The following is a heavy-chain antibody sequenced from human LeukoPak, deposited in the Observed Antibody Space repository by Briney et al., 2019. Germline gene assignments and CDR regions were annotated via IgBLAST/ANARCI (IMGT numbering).Heavy chain of an antibody. Sequence: GGSLRLSCAASGFTLRTYDMHWVRQVAGKSLEWVSAIATGGDTYYAGSVKGRFTISREDAKNSLYLQMNSLRAGDTAVYYCIRGGDGFDPWGQGTLVTVSS. J-gene: IGHJ5*02. CDR1: GFTLRTYD. CDR3: IRGGDGFDP. V-gene: IGHV3-13*01. D-gene: IGHD3-16*01. CDR2: IATGGDT.